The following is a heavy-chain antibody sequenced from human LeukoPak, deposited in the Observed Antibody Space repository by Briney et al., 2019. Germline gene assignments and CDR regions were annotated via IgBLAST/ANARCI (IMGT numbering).Heavy chain of an antibody. J-gene: IGHJ4*02. CDR1: GYTFTGYY. CDR3: ARWVDSSGYYGYFDY. D-gene: IGHD3-22*01. CDR2: INPNSGGT. Sequence: ASVKVSCKASGYTFTGYYMHWVRQAPGQGLEWMGWINPNSGGTNYAQKFQGRVTMTRDTSISTAYMALSRLRSDDTAVYYCARWVDSSGYYGYFDYWGQGTLVTVSS. V-gene: IGHV1-2*02.